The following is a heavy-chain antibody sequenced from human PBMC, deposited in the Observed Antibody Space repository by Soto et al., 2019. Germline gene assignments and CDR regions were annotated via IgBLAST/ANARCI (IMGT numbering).Heavy chain of an antibody. CDR3: ARGDGGYSSSWALDI. CDR2: INAGNGNT. D-gene: IGHD6-13*01. J-gene: IGHJ3*02. V-gene: IGHV1-3*01. Sequence: GASVKVSCKASGYTFTSYAMHWVRQAPGQRLEWMGWINAGNGNTKYSQKFQGRVTITRGTSASTAYMELSSLRSEDTAVYYCARGDGGYSSSWALDIWGQGTMVTVSS. CDR1: GYTFTSYA.